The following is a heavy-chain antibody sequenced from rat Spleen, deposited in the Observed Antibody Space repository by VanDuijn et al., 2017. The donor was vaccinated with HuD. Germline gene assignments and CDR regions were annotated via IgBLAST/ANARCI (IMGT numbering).Heavy chain of an antibody. CDR1: GFTFSSFA. CDR3: TNYFDY. V-gene: IGHV5S13*01. Sequence: EVQLVESGGGLVQPGRSLKLSCAASGFTFSSFAMAWVRQAPRKGLEWIATITSGGSYTYYPDSVKGRFTISRDNAKTTLYLQMDSLRSEDTATYYCTNYFDYWGQGVMVTVSS. CDR2: ITSGGSYT. J-gene: IGHJ2*01.